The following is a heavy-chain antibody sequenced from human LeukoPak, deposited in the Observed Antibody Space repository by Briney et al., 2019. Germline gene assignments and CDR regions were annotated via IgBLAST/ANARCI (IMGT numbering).Heavy chain of an antibody. CDR3: ARRTRSGSYGNP. CDR1: GYTFTTYG. J-gene: IGHJ5*02. D-gene: IGHD3-10*01. Sequence: ASVKVSCTASGYTFTTYGISWVRQAPGQGLEWMGWINPNSGGTNYAQKFQGRVTMTRDTSISTAYMELSRLRSDDTAVYYCARRTRSGSYGNPWGQGTLVTVSS. V-gene: IGHV1-2*02. CDR2: INPNSGGT.